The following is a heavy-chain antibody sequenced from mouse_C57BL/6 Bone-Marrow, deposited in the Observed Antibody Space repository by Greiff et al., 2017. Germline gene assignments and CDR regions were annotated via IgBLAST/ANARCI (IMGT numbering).Heavy chain of an antibody. V-gene: IGHV14-4*01. CDR3: TILLRFFDY. D-gene: IGHD1-1*01. CDR1: GFNIKDDY. Sequence: EVKLQESGAELVRPGASVTLSCTASGFNIKDDYMHWVKQRPEQGLEWIGWIDPENGDTEYASKFQGKATITADTSSNTAYLQLSSLTSEDTAVYYCTILLRFFDYWGQGTTLTVSS. CDR2: IDPENGDT. J-gene: IGHJ2*01.